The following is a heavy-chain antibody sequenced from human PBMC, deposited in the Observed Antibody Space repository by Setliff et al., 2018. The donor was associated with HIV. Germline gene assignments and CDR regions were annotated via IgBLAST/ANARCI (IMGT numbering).Heavy chain of an antibody. CDR2: INHSGST. Sequence: PSETLSLTCAVYGGSFSGYYWSWIRQPPGKGLEWIGEINHSGSTNYNPSLKSRVTISVDTSKNQFSLKLSSVTAADTAVYYCARANFWSGYYGYWGQGTLVTVSS. J-gene: IGHJ4*02. CDR3: ARANFWSGYYGY. CDR1: GGSFSGYY. V-gene: IGHV4-34*01. D-gene: IGHD3-3*01.